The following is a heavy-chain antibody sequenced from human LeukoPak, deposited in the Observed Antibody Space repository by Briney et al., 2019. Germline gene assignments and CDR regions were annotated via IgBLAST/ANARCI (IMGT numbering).Heavy chain of an antibody. V-gene: IGHV3-21*04. CDR1: GFTFSDYS. J-gene: IGHJ5*02. Sequence: KPGGSLRLSCIAPGFTFSDYSFHWVRQAPGKGLEWVSCISTRGSYIYYADPVKGRFTISRDNAKNSLYLQMNSLRAEDTALYYCAKDITPKYDSAFWFDPWGQGTLVTVSS. CDR3: AKDITPKYDSAFWFDP. CDR2: ISTRGSYI. D-gene: IGHD3-22*01.